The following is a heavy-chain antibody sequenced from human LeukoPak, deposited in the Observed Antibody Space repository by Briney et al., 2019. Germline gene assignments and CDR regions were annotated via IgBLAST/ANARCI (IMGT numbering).Heavy chain of an antibody. J-gene: IGHJ1*01. CDR2: ISSSSSYI. CDR1: GFTFSSYS. V-gene: IGHV3-21*04. Sequence: PGGSLRLSCAASGFTFSSYSMNWVRQAPGKGLEWVSSISSSSSYIYYADSVRGRFTISRDSAKNTLYLQMNSLRAEDTAVYYCAEDDYYDSSGYFRQWGQGTLVTVSS. D-gene: IGHD3-22*01. CDR3: AEDDYYDSSGYFRQ.